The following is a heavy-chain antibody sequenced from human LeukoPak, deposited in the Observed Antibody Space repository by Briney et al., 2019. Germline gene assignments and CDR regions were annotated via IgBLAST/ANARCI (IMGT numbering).Heavy chain of an antibody. Sequence: SETLSLTCAVYGGSFSGYYWTWIRHTPEKGLEWIGEMNPSGSTNYNPSLKSRVTISVDTSKNQFSLTLSSMTAADTAVYYCARGRQDVTMIVVIMTAVSYYLDVWGKGTTVTVS. D-gene: IGHD3-22*01. CDR1: GGSFSGYY. J-gene: IGHJ6*03. CDR3: ARGRQDVTMIVVIMTAVSYYLDV. CDR2: MNPSGST. V-gene: IGHV4-34*01.